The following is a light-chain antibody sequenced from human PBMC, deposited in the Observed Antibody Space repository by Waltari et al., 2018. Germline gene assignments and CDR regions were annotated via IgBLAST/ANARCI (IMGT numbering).Light chain of an antibody. J-gene: IGKJ1*01. CDR2: GVS. V-gene: IGKV3-20*01. CDR3: QQYGTSPWT. CDR1: QSVTSIY. Sequence: EIVLTQSPGALSLSPGARATLSCRASQSVTSIYLAWYQQKPGQAPRLLIYGVSSRATGIPDRFSGSGSGTDFTLTISRLEPEDFAVYYCQQYGTSPWTFGQGTKVEIK.